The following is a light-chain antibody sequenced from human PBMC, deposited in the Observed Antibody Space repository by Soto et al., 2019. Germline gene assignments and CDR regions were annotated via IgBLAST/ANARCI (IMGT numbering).Light chain of an antibody. CDR1: QSISSW. Sequence: DIQMTQSPSTLSASVGDRVTITLRASQSISSWLAWYQQKPGKAPNLRIYKASSLEIGVPSRLSGSGSGTEFTLTISSLQPDDVATYYCQQDNSYPLTFGGGTNVEIK. CDR2: KAS. J-gene: IGKJ4*01. CDR3: QQDNSYPLT. V-gene: IGKV1-5*03.